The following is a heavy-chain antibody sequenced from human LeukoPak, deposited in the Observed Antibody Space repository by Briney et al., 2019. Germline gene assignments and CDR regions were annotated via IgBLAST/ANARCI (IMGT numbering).Heavy chain of an antibody. CDR2: ISTYNGNT. CDR1: GYTFTSYG. J-gene: IGHJ5*02. D-gene: IGHD2-2*01. CDR3: ARVRVPAAMYRLDNWFDP. V-gene: IGHV1-18*01. Sequence: GASVKVSCKASGYTFTSYGISWVRQAPGQGLEWMGWISTYNGNTNYAQKLQGRVTMTTDTSTSTAYMELRSLRSDDTAVYYCARVRVPAAMYRLDNWFDPWGQGTLVTVSS.